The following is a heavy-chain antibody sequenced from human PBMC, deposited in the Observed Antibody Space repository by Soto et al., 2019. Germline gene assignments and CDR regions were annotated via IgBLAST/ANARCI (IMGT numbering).Heavy chain of an antibody. CDR2: INTNNASK. CDR3: ARDLNPNFRPGSLDGFFDF. J-gene: IGHJ4*02. V-gene: IGHV1-2*02. CDR1: GYTFIAHY. Sequence: QAQLVQSGAEVKKPGASVKVSCEVSGYTFIAHYIHWVRQAPGQGLEWMGWINTNNASKKYAERFQGRVTMTRDTSTTTVYMELSRLRADDTAVYYCARDLNPNFRPGSLDGFFDFWGQGTLVTVSS. D-gene: IGHD3-10*01.